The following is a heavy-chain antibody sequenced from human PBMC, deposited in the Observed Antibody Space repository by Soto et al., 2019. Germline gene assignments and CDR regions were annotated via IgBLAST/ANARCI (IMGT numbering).Heavy chain of an antibody. CDR1: GFTFSNYG. CDR2: IWYDGSNK. CDR3: ARDPSHGSGSYLDY. Sequence: LRLSCAASGFTFSNYGMHWVRQAPGKGLEWVAVIWYDGSNKYYADSVKGRFTISRDNSKNTLYVQMNSLRAEDTAVYYCARDPSHGSGSYLDYWGQGTLVTVSS. J-gene: IGHJ4*02. V-gene: IGHV3-33*01. D-gene: IGHD3-10*01.